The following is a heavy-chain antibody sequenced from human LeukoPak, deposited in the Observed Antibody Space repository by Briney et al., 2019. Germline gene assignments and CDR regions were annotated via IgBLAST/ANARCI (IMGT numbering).Heavy chain of an antibody. CDR3: AKAPQGYSAYALPAN. CDR1: GFTFDNYW. V-gene: IGHV3-7*03. D-gene: IGHD5-12*01. Sequence: GGSLRLSCTASGFTFDNYWMTWVRQPPGKGLEWVANTKQDGGERYYVDSVRGRFTISRDNSKNTLYLQMNSLRVEDTAIYYCAKAPQGYSAYALPANWGQGTLVTVSS. CDR2: TKQDGGER. J-gene: IGHJ4*02.